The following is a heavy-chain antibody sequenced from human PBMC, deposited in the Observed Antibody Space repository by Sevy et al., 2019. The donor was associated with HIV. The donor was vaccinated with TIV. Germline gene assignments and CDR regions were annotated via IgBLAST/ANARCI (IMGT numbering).Heavy chain of an antibody. J-gene: IGHJ6*02. Sequence: ASVKVSCKASGYTFTSYGISWVRQAPGQGLEWMGWISAYNGNTNYAQKLQGRVTMTTDTSTSTAYMELRSLRSDDTAVYYCAREFLSVTAMAYGQAAEDVWGQGTTVTVSS. CDR3: AREFLSVTAMAYGQAAEDV. V-gene: IGHV1-18*01. D-gene: IGHD5-18*01. CDR1: GYTFTSYG. CDR2: ISAYNGNT.